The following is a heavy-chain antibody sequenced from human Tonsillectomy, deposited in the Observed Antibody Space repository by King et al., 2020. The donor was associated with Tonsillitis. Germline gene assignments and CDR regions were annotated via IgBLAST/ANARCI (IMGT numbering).Heavy chain of an antibody. CDR3: ARGEVPGALHLYYFTYGLDV. J-gene: IGHJ6*02. CDR2: IYAGGST. Sequence: VQLVESGGGLVQPGGSLRLSCAASGFTVSSSYMTWVRQAPGKGLEWVSLIYAGGSTFYADSVKGRFTISRDNSKNTLYLQMNSLRVEDTAVYYCARGEVPGALHLYYFTYGLDVWGQGTTVTVSS. V-gene: IGHV3-66*01. D-gene: IGHD2-2*01. CDR1: GFTVSSSY.